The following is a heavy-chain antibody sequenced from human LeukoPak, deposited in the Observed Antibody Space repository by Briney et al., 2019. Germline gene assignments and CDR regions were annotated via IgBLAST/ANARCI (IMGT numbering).Heavy chain of an antibody. CDR2: IKQDGSEK. Sequence: GSLRLSCAASGFTSSSSWMSWVRQAPGKGLEWVANIKQDGSEKYYVGSVKGRFTISRDNAKNSLYLQMDSLRAEDTAVYHCARDGPYSSSATHPPWGQGTLVTVSS. J-gene: IGHJ5*02. CDR3: ARDGPYSSSATHPP. CDR1: GFTSSSSW. V-gene: IGHV3-7*03. D-gene: IGHD6-6*01.